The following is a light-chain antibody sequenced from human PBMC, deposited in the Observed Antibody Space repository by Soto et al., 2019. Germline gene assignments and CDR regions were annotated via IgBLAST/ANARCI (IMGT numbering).Light chain of an antibody. J-gene: IGLJ1*01. Sequence: QSVLTQPASVSGSPGQSIAISCTGTSSDVGGYNYVSWYQQHPGKAPKLIIFDVNRRPSGVSDLFSGSKSGSTASLTISVLPADDEAYYCCTSFAGSGTYVFGTGTKLTVL. V-gene: IGLV2-14*01. CDR2: DVN. CDR3: TSFAGSGTYV. CDR1: SSDVGGYNY.